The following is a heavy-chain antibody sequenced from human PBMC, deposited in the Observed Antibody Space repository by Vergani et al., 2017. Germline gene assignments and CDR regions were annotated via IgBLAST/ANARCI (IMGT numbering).Heavy chain of an antibody. J-gene: IGHJ5*02. Sequence: EVQLVESGGDFVQPGRSLRLSCTASGFTFGDYAVSWVRQAPGKGLEWVGFIRSKAYGGTTEYAASVKGRLTISRDDSKSIAYLQMNSLKSEDTAVYYCTRLLVYYDASAYYPGGQGTLVTVSS. V-gene: IGHV3-49*04. CDR3: TRLLVYYDASAYYP. D-gene: IGHD3-22*01. CDR1: GFTFGDYA. CDR2: IRSKAYGGTT.